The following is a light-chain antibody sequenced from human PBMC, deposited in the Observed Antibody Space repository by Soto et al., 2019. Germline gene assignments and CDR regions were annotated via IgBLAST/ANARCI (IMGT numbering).Light chain of an antibody. Sequence: EIVLTQSPGTLSLSPGERATLSCRASQSVSSSYLAWYQQKPGQAPRLLIYGASSRATGIPDRFSGSGSGTDVTLTISRLEPEDVAVDYCQQYGSSPPYTFGQGTKLEIK. CDR2: GAS. CDR1: QSVSSSY. V-gene: IGKV3-20*01. J-gene: IGKJ2*01. CDR3: QQYGSSPPYT.